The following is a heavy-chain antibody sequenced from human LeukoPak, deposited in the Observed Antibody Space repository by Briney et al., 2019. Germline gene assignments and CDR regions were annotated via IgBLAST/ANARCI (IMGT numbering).Heavy chain of an antibody. CDR2: ISGSGGST. Sequence: PGGSLRLSWAASGFTFSSYTMSWVRQAQGKGLEWVSAISGSGGSTYYADSVKGRFTISRDNSKNTLYLQMNSLRAEDTAVYYCAKDLGHSGYDNSFDYRGQGTLVTVSS. D-gene: IGHD5-12*01. CDR3: AKDLGHSGYDNSFDY. V-gene: IGHV3-23*01. J-gene: IGHJ4*02. CDR1: GFTFSSYT.